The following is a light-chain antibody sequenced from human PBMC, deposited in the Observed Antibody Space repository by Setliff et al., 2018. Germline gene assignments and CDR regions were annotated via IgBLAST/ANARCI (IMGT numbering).Light chain of an antibody. J-gene: IGLJ1*01. CDR2: EVT. Sequence: QSALAQPASVSGSPGQSITISCTGTSNDIGYYNFVPWYQQYPGKHPKLLIYEVTNRPSGVSNRFSGSKSGNTASLTISGFQAEDEADYYCNSYTGTTTPYVFGTGTKATVL. CDR3: NSYTGTTTPYV. CDR1: SNDIGYYNF. V-gene: IGLV2-14*03.